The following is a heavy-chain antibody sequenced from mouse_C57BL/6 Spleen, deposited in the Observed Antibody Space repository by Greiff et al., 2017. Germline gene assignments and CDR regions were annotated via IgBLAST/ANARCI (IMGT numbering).Heavy chain of an antibody. CDR3: AMGSGHYYAMDY. J-gene: IGHJ4*01. CDR2: IHPSDSDT. D-gene: IGHD3-2*02. V-gene: IGHV1-74*01. Sequence: QVHVKQPGAELVKPGASVKVSCKASGYTFTSYWMHWVKQRPGQGLEWIGRIHPSDSDTNYNQKFKGKATLTVDKSSSTAYMQLSSLTSEDSAVYYCAMGSGHYYAMDYWGQGTSVTVSS. CDR1: GYTFTSYW.